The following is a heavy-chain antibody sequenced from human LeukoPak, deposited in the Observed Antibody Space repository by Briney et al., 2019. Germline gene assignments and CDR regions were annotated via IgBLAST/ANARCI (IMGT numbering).Heavy chain of an antibody. J-gene: IGHJ4*02. CDR1: GGSISSDNYY. CDR2: IYTGGST. CDR3: ASIRRGEFLPGSN. Sequence: SGTLFLTCTVSGGSISSDNYYWNWIRQPAGKGLEWIGRIYTGGSTNCNPSLKSRVTISADTSKNEFSLRLTSVTAADTAVYYCASIRRGEFLPGSNWGQGALITVSS. V-gene: IGHV4-61*02. D-gene: IGHD3-16*01.